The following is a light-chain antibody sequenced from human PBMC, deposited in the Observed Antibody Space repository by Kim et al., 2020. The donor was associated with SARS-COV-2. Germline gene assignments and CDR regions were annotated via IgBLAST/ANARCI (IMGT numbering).Light chain of an antibody. V-gene: IGKV1-5*03. CDR1: HSISDW. J-gene: IGKJ1*01. CDR2: KAS. Sequence: DIQMTQSPSTLSASVGDRVTITCRASHSISDWLAWYQQKPGKAPKLLIYKASTLESDVPSRFSGSGSGTEFTLTINSLQPDDFATYYCQQYNSYSTFGQGTKVDI. CDR3: QQYNSYST.